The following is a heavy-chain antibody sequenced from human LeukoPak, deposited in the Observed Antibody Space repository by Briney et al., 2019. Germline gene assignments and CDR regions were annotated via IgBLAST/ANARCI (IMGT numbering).Heavy chain of an antibody. CDR1: GGTFSSYG. D-gene: IGHD3-10*01. J-gene: IGHJ4*02. Sequence: AASVKVSCKASGGTFSSYGISWVRQAPGQGLEWMGWISAYNGNTNYAQKLQGRVTMTTDTSTSTAYMELRSLRSDDTAVYYCARGYRYGSGSYADYWGQGTLVTVSS. V-gene: IGHV1-18*01. CDR2: ISAYNGNT. CDR3: ARGYRYGSGSYADY.